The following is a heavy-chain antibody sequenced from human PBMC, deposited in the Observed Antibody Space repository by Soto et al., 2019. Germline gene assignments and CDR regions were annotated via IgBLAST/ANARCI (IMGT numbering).Heavy chain of an antibody. D-gene: IGHD2-8*01. CDR2: IYYSGST. V-gene: IGHV4-31*03. J-gene: IGHJ5*01. Sequence: SETLSLTCTVSGGSISSGGYYWSWIRQHPGKGLEWIGYIYYSGSTYYNPSLKSRVTISVDTSKNQFSLKLSSVTAADTAVYYCARAIPAMVYATNWFDSWGQGTLVTVSS. CDR1: GGSISSGGYY. CDR3: ARAIPAMVYATNWFDS.